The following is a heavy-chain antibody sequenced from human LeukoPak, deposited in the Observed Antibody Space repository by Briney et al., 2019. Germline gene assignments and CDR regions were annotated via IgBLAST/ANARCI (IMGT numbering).Heavy chain of an antibody. V-gene: IGHV3-23*01. J-gene: IGHJ4*02. D-gene: IGHD3-22*01. CDR1: GFTFSSYA. CDR2: ISGSGGST. CDR3: AKVQGPYDSSGYHDY. Sequence: GGSLRLSCAASGFTFSSYAMSWVRQAPGKGLEWVSAISGSGGSTYYADSVKGRFTISRDNSKNTLYLQMNSLRAEDTAVYYCAKVQGPYDSSGYHDYWGQGTLVTVSS.